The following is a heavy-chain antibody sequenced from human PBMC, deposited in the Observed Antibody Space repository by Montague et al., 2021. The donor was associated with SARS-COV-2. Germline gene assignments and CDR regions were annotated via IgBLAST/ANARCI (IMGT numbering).Heavy chain of an antibody. CDR2: ITASSIYI. V-gene: IGHV3-21*01. CDR1: GFTFSTYT. Sequence: SLRLSCAASGFTFSTYTMNWVRQAPGQGLEWVSSITASSIYIYYADSVKGRFTISRDSAKNSLYLQMNSLRAEDTAVYYCTRDAFTMIIDAFNIWGQGTKVTVSS. J-gene: IGHJ3*02. CDR3: TRDAFTMIIDAFNI. D-gene: IGHD3-22*01.